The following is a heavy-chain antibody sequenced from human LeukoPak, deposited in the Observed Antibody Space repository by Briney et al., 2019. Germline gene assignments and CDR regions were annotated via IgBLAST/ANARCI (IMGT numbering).Heavy chain of an antibody. V-gene: IGHV3-23*01. CDR1: GFTFSSYA. CDR2: ISGSASST. CDR3: ARDMGGYYYYYYMDV. Sequence: PGGSLRLSCTASGFTFSSYAMNWVRQAPGKGLEWISIISGSASSTYFADSVKGRFTISRDNSKNTLYLQMNSLRAEDTAVYYCARDMGGYYYYYYMDVWGKGTTVTVSS. J-gene: IGHJ6*03. D-gene: IGHD1-26*01.